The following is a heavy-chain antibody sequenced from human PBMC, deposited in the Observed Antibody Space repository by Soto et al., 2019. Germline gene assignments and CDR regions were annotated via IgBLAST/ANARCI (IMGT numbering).Heavy chain of an antibody. V-gene: IGHV4-30-4*01. Sequence: PSETLSLTCTVSGGSISSGDYYWSWIRQPPGKGLEWIGYIYYSGSTYYNPSLKSRVTISVDTSKNQFSLKLSSVTAADTAVYYCARDDYRDYTHDYWGQGTLVTVSS. D-gene: IGHD4-17*01. CDR3: ARDDYRDYTHDY. CDR2: IYYSGST. CDR1: GGSISSGDYY. J-gene: IGHJ4*02.